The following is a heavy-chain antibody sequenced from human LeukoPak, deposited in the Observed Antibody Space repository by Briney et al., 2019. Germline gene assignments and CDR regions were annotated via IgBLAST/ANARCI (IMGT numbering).Heavy chain of an antibody. V-gene: IGHV1-2*02. D-gene: IGHD1-14*01. J-gene: IGHJ6*03. Sequence: GASVTVSCKASGYTFTSYDINWVRQATGQGLEWMGWINPNSGDTNYAQKFQGRVTMTRDTSISTAYMELSRLRSDDTAVYYCARDRTRYYYYSYMDVWGKGTAVTISS. CDR3: ARDRTRYYYYSYMDV. CDR1: GYTFTSYD. CDR2: INPNSGDT.